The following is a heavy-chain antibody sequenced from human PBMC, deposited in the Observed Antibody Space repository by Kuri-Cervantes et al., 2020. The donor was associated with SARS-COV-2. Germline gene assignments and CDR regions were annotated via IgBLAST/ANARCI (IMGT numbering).Heavy chain of an antibody. CDR3: ARAAGEGPIYYYYMDV. V-gene: IGHV3-11*04. CDR1: GFIFSDYY. CDR2: ISGSGSYI. D-gene: IGHD3-10*01. Sequence: GGSLRLSCTASGFIFSDYYMTWIRQAPGKALQWVSSISGSGSYIYYADSVKGRFTVSRDSAKNSLYLQINSLRGEDTAVYYCARAAGEGPIYYYYMDVWGKGTTVTVSS. J-gene: IGHJ6*03.